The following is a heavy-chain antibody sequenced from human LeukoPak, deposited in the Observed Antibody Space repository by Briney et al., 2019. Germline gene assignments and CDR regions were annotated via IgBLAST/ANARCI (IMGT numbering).Heavy chain of an antibody. J-gene: IGHJ4*02. CDR3: ARARSGWYMDY. V-gene: IGHV3-48*02. D-gene: IGHD6-19*01. CDR2: ITGSSSSI. Sequence: GGSLRLSCAASGFTFSSYSIKWVRQAPGKGLEWVSFITGSSSSIFYADSVKGRFTISRDNAKNLVYLQMNSLRDDDTAVYYCARARSGWYMDYWGQGTLVTVSS. CDR1: GFTFSSYS.